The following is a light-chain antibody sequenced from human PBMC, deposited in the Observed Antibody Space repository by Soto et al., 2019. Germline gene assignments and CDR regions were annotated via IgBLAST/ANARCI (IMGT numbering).Light chain of an antibody. J-gene: IGKJ5*01. Sequence: EIVLTQSPGTLSLSPGERATLSCRASQRLSNSFIAWYQQKPGQAPRLLIYDTSSSATGVPDRYSASGSGTDFTITISTLEPEDFAVFFCQKYGTSEIIFGQGTRLEIK. V-gene: IGKV3-20*01. CDR1: QRLSNSF. CDR3: QKYGTSEII. CDR2: DTS.